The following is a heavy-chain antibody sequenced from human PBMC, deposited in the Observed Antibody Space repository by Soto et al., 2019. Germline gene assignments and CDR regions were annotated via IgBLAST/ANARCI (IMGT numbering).Heavy chain of an antibody. J-gene: IGHJ1*01. CDR2: ISSSGSII. V-gene: IGHV3-48*03. CDR1: GFTFSSYE. Sequence: DVQLEESGGDLVQPGGSLRLSCVVSGFTFSSYEMNWVRQAPGKGLEWISYISSSGSIIYYAESVKGRFTISRDNDKNSLYLQMSGLRAEDSAVYYCARVHPYYYDTNDFYGGWGQGTRVTVSS. CDR3: ARVHPYYYDTNDFYGG. D-gene: IGHD3-22*01.